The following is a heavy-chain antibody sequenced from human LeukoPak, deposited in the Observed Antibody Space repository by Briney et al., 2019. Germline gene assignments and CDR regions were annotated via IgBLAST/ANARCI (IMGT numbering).Heavy chain of an antibody. CDR2: INPNSGGT. Sequence: ASVKVSCKASGYTFTGYYMHWVRQAPGQGLEWMGWINPNSGGTNYAQKFQGRVTMTRDTSIGTAYMELSRLRSDDTAVYYCARDREVAAAGWVPTDWYFDLWGRGTLVTVSS. CDR1: GYTFTGYY. D-gene: IGHD6-13*01. J-gene: IGHJ2*01. CDR3: ARDREVAAAGWVPTDWYFDL. V-gene: IGHV1-2*02.